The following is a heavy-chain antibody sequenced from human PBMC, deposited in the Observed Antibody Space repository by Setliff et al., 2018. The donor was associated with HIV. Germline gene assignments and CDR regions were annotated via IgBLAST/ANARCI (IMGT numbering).Heavy chain of an antibody. CDR2: IRSKAYGGTT. CDR3: AKDVCSGAYCYAYYYYGMDV. D-gene: IGHD2-15*01. CDR1: GLTFGDYA. Sequence: GGSLRLSCTASGLTFGDYAMSWVRQAPGKGLEWVGFIRSKAYGGTTEYAASVKGRFTISRDDSKNTLYLQMNSLKTEDTAVYYCAKDVCSGAYCYAYYYYGMDVWGQGTMVTVSS. V-gene: IGHV3-49*04. J-gene: IGHJ6*02.